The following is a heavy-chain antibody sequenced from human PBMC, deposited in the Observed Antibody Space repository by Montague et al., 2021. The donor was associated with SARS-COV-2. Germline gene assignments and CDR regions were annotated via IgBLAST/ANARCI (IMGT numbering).Heavy chain of an antibody. CDR2: IHSGASYA. Sequence: SLRLSCAASGFTFSSHDMTWVRQAPGKGLEWVSIIHSGASYASYAGSVKGRFTISRDNSKNTLYLQMNSLRAEDTAVYYCAEGVGQKSSAVDYWGQGTQVTVSS. V-gene: IGHV3-23*03. D-gene: IGHD1-26*01. CDR1: GFTFSSHD. CDR3: AEGVGQKSSAVDY. J-gene: IGHJ4*02.